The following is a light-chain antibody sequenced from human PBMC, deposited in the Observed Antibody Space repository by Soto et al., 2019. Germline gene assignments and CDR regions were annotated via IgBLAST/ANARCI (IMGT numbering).Light chain of an antibody. CDR1: QEIGGY. J-gene: IGKJ1*01. CDR2: AAS. CDR3: HQTYGKHRT. Sequence: DIQMTQSPASLSASVGDRVTITCRASQEIGGYLNWYQQKLGKAPKLLIYAASSLQSGVPSRFSGSGSGTDFTLSISSLQPEDFATYYCHQTYGKHRTFGQGTKVDI. V-gene: IGKV1-39*01.